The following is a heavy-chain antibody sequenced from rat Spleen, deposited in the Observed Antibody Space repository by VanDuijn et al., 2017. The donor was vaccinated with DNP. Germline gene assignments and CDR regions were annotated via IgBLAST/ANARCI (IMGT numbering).Heavy chain of an antibody. CDR3: ARDPNWGDY. D-gene: IGHD5-1*01. CDR1: GFSLTSYH. CDR2: IWNTGGT. V-gene: IGHV2-41*01. Sequence: QVQLKESGPGLVQPSQTLSLTCTVAGFSLTSYHVHWVRQPPGKGLEWMGIIWNTGGTRYNSALKSRLTISKDTSKSQVFLKMNSLQTEDTATYYCARDPNWGDYWGQGTLVTVSS. J-gene: IGHJ3*01.